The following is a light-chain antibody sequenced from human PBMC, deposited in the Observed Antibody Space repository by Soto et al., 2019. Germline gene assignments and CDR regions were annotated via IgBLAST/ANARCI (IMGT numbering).Light chain of an antibody. V-gene: IGKV3-15*01. Sequence: EIVMTQSPATLSVSPGERATLSCRASQSVSSNLAWYQQKPGQAPRLLIYGASTRATGIPARFSGSGSATEFTLTISSLQSEDFAVYYCKQYNNWLRTFGQGTKVEIK. CDR3: KQYNNWLRT. CDR1: QSVSSN. J-gene: IGKJ1*01. CDR2: GAS.